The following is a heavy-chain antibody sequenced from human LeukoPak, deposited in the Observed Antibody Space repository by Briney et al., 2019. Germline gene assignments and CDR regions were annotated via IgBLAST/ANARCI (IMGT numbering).Heavy chain of an antibody. CDR1: GGSISRYY. V-gene: IGHV4-34*01. D-gene: IGHD3-10*01. Sequence: SETLSLTCTVSGGSISRYYWSWIRQPPGKGLQWIGEINHSGSVNYNPSLKSRVTILLDTSKNQFSLNLSSVTAADTAVYYCARRPRGVIIKTWFDSWGQGTLVTVSS. J-gene: IGHJ5*01. CDR2: INHSGSV. CDR3: ARRPRGVIIKTWFDS.